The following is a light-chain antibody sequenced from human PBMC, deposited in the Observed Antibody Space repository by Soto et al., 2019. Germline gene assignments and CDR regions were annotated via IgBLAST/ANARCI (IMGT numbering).Light chain of an antibody. Sequence: EIVMTQSPATLSVSPGERATLSCRASQSVGSNLAWYQQKPGQAPRLLIYGASTRATGIPARFSGSGSGTEFTLTISSLQSEDCAVYYCQQYKNGWAFGQGTKVDIK. V-gene: IGKV3-15*01. CDR1: QSVGSN. CDR3: QQYKNGWA. J-gene: IGKJ1*01. CDR2: GAS.